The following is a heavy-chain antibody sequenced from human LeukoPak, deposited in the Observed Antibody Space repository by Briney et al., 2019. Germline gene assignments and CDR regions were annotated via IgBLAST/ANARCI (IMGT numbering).Heavy chain of an antibody. CDR2: ISGSGGST. Sequence: GGSLRLSCAASGFTFSSYAMSWVRQAPGKGLEWVSAISGSGGSTYYADSVKGRFTISRDNSKNTLYLQMNSVRAEDTAVYYCAKGLHCSSTSCYLYYFDYWGQGTLVTVSS. D-gene: IGHD2-2*01. V-gene: IGHV3-23*01. CDR1: GFTFSSYA. J-gene: IGHJ4*02. CDR3: AKGLHCSSTSCYLYYFDY.